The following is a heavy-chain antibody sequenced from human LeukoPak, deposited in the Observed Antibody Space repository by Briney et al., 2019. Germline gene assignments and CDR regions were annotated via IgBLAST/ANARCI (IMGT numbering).Heavy chain of an antibody. CDR2: ISSSSSDI. CDR1: GFTFSTYN. D-gene: IGHD5-12*01. J-gene: IGHJ4*02. Sequence: GGSLILSCAASGFTFSTYNTNWVRQAPGKGLEWVSSISSSSSDIYYADSMKGRFTISRDNAKNSVYLQMNSLRAEDTAVYYCARDGGVGSGNEFDHWGKGTLFTVSS. V-gene: IGHV3-21*01. CDR3: ARDGGVGSGNEFDH.